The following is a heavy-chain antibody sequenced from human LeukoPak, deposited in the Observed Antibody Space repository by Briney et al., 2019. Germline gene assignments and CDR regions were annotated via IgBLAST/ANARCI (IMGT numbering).Heavy chain of an antibody. CDR3: AKVRGYSYGCLDY. V-gene: IGHV3-21*04. CDR2: ISSSGYYI. D-gene: IGHD5-18*01. J-gene: IGHJ4*02. CDR1: GFTFSSYT. Sequence: GGSLRLSCAASGFTFSSYTVNWVRQAPGKGLEWVSSISSSGYYIYYADSVKGRYTISRDNAKNTLYLQMNSLRAEDTAVYYCAKVRGYSYGCLDYWGQGTLVTVSS.